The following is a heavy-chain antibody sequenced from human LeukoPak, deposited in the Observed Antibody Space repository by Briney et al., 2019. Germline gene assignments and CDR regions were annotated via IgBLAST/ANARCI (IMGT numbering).Heavy chain of an antibody. CDR1: GYTFTSYG. V-gene: IGHV1-18*01. CDR2: ISAYNGNT. J-gene: IGHJ4*02. D-gene: IGHD1-26*01. CDR3: ALSGSYAPFDY. Sequence: ASVKVSCKASGYTFTSYGISWVRQAPGQELEWMGWISAYNGNTNYAQKLQGRVTMTTDTSTSTAYVELRSLRSDDTAVYYCALSGSYAPFDYWGQGTLVTVSS.